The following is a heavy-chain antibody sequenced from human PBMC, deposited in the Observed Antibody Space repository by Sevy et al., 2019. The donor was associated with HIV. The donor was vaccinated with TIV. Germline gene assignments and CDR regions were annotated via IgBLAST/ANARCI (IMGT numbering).Heavy chain of an antibody. D-gene: IGHD6-13*01. Sequence: ASVKVSCKASGYTFTGYYMHWVRQAPGQGLEWMGWINPNSGGTNYAQKFQGRVTMTRDTSISTAYMELSRLRSDDTAVYYCPRDRTGIAAAGTYYFDYWGQGTLVTVSS. CDR3: PRDRTGIAAAGTYYFDY. CDR2: INPNSGGT. CDR1: GYTFTGYY. J-gene: IGHJ4*02. V-gene: IGHV1-2*02.